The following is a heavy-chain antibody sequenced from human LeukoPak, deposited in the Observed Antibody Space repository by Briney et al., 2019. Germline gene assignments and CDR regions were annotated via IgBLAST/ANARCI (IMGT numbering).Heavy chain of an antibody. Sequence: PSETLSLTCAVYGGSFSGYYWSWIRQPPGKGLEWIGETNHSGSTNYNPSLKSRATISVDTSKNQFSLKLSSVTAADTAVYYCARVTGSYYYYYYMDVWGKGTTVTVSS. D-gene: IGHD3-10*01. CDR3: ARVTGSYYYYYYMDV. J-gene: IGHJ6*03. CDR1: GGSFSGYY. CDR2: TNHSGST. V-gene: IGHV4-34*01.